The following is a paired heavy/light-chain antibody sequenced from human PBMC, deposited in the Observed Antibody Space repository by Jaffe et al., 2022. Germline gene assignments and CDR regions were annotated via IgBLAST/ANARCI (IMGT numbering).Light chain of an antibody. CDR1: SSDVGGYNY. CDR3: SSYTISSTLGV. Sequence: QSALTQPASVSGSPGQSITISCTGTSSDVGGYNYVSWYQQHPGKAPKLIIYDVTKRPSGVSDRFSGSKSGNTASLTISGLQVEDEADYYCSSYTISSTLGVFGGGTKLTVL. J-gene: IGLJ3*02. CDR2: DVT. V-gene: IGLV2-14*03.
Heavy chain of an antibody. V-gene: IGHV3-48*01. CDR2: LSSSSGTT. CDR3: ARLLPYCSGSSCYSGVFDY. Sequence: EEQLVESGGGLVQPGGSLRLSCAASRFTFSRYTMNWVRQAPGKGLEWVSFLSSSSGTTYYADSVKGRFTISGDTAKNSLYLQMNSLRAEDTAVYYCARLLPYCSGSSCYSGVFDYWGQGTLVTVSS. J-gene: IGHJ4*02. CDR1: RFTFSRYT. D-gene: IGHD2-15*01.